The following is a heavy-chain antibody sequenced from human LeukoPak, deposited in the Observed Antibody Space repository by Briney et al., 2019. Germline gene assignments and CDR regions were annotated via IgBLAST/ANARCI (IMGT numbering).Heavy chain of an antibody. CDR3: ARRAPSHDFDD. J-gene: IGHJ4*02. V-gene: IGHV3-48*03. CDR1: GFTFSSYE. Sequence: GGSLRLSCAASGFTFSSYEMNWVRQAPGKGLEWVSYISSSGSTIYYADSVKGRFTISRDNAKNSLYLQMNSLRAEDTAVYYCARRAPSHDFDDWGQGTLVTVSS. CDR2: ISSSGSTI.